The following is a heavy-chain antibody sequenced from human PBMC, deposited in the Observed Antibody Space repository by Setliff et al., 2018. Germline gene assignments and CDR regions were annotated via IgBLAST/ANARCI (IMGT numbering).Heavy chain of an antibody. CDR3: ARRGERFFNWFEP. CDR2: IYPGNADT. D-gene: IGHD2-21*01. J-gene: IGHJ5*02. V-gene: IGHV5-51*01. Sequence: GESLKISCQGSGYSFTDYWIAWVRQTPGKGLEWMGTIYPGNADTRYSPSVQGQVTISTDTSINTAFLKWNNLKASATAVYYCARRGERFFNWFEPWGQGTRVTVSS. CDR1: GYSFTDYW.